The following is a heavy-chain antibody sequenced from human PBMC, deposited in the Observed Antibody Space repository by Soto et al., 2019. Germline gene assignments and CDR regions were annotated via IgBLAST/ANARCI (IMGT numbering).Heavy chain of an antibody. Sequence: PSETLSLTCAVSGYSISSGYYWGWIRQPPGKGLEWIGSIYHSGSTYYNPSLKSRVTISVDTSKNQFSLKLSSVTAADTAVYYCARDLESVAGHYSWFDPWGQGTLVTVSS. CDR2: IYHSGST. CDR1: GYSISSGYY. J-gene: IGHJ5*02. CDR3: ARDLESVAGHYSWFDP. D-gene: IGHD6-19*01. V-gene: IGHV4-38-2*02.